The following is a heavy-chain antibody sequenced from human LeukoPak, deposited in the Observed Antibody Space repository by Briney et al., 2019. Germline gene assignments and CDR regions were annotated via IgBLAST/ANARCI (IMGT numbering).Heavy chain of an antibody. CDR2: INHSGST. V-gene: IGHV4-34*01. J-gene: IGHJ4*02. CDR1: GGSFSGYY. D-gene: IGHD2-15*01. CDR3: ASTCSGGSCSYYFDY. Sequence: SETLSLTCAVYGGSFSGYYWSWIRQSPGKGLEWIGEINHSGSTNYNPSLKSRVTISVDTSKNQFSLKLSSVTAADTAVYYCASTCSGGSCSYYFDYWGQGTLVTVSS.